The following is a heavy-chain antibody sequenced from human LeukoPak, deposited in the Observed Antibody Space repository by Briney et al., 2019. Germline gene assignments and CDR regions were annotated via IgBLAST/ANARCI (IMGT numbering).Heavy chain of an antibody. CDR3: ARDLLYAIHGWFDP. J-gene: IGHJ5*02. CDR2: INWNGGST. Sequence: GGSLRLSCAASGFTFDDYGMSWVRQAPGKGLERVSGINWNGGSTGYADSVKGRFTISRDNAKNSLYLQMNSLRAEDTALYYCARDLLYAIHGWFDPWGQGTLVTVSS. CDR1: GFTFDDYG. V-gene: IGHV3-20*04. D-gene: IGHD2-8*01.